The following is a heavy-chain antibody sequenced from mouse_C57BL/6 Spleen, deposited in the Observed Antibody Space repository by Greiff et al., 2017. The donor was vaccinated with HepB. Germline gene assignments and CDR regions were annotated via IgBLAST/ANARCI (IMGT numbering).Heavy chain of an antibody. V-gene: IGHV1-82*01. J-gene: IGHJ3*01. Sequence: VQLQQSGPELVKPGASVKISCKASGYAFSSSWMNWVKQRPGKGLEWIGRIYPGDGDTNYNGKFKGKATLTADKSSSTAYMQLSSLTSEDSAVYFWARYRRYGYDVEAWFAYWGQGTLVTVSA. CDR1: GYAFSSSW. CDR2: IYPGDGDT. CDR3: ARYRRYGYDVEAWFAY. D-gene: IGHD2-2*01.